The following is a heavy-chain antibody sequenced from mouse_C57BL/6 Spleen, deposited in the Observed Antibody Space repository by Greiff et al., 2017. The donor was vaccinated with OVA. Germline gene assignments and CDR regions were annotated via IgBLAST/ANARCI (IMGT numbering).Heavy chain of an antibody. CDR2: IRNDGSN. Sequence: EVHLVESGPDLAKPSQSLTLSCSVSGYSFTRGNFWYWIRRFPENQLEWLGNIRNDGSNNYNPSLTNRITITPDTSKDQVFRKLNSVTTEDTATYYCAREDDSYYYAMDYWGQGTSVTVSS. V-gene: IGHV3-6*01. CDR3: AREDDSYYYAMDY. J-gene: IGHJ4*01. CDR1: GYSFTRGNF. D-gene: IGHD2-4*01.